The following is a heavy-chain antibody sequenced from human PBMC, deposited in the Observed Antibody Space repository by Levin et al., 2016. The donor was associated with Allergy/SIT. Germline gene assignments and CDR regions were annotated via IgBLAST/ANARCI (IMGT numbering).Heavy chain of an antibody. CDR3: ASLNRVAAAGYIDY. D-gene: IGHD6-13*01. J-gene: IGHJ4*02. Sequence: WIRQPPGKGLEWIGEINHSGSTNYNPSLKSRVTISVDTSKNQFSLKLSSVTAADTAVYYCASLNRVAAAGYIDYWGQGTLVTVSS. V-gene: IGHV4-34*01. CDR2: INHSGST.